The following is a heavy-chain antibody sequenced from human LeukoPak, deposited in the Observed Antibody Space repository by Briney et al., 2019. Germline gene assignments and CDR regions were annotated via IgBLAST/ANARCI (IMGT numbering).Heavy chain of an antibody. CDR1: GASISNYY. CDR2: IHSSGGS. V-gene: IGHV4-4*09. D-gene: IGHD1-26*01. CDR3: ARLGSYHDF. J-gene: IGHJ4*02. Sequence: SETLTLTCTVSGASISNYYWSWIRQTPEKGLEWMGHIHSSGGSSYYPSLKSRLTLSIDTSRNQLSLKLPSVTAADTAVYFCARLGSYHDFWGQGALVTVSS.